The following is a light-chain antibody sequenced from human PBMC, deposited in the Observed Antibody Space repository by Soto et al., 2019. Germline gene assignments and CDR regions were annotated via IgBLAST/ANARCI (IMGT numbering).Light chain of an antibody. CDR1: QSVPRN. V-gene: IGKV3-11*01. CDR2: DAS. J-gene: IGKJ5*01. Sequence: EMVLTQSPGTLSLSPGDRATLSCRASQSVPRNLAWYQQRPGQAPRLLIYDASSRATGIPDRFSGSGSGTDFILTISSLEPEDFAVYYCQQSSNWPPEITFGQGTRLEIK. CDR3: QQSSNWPPEIT.